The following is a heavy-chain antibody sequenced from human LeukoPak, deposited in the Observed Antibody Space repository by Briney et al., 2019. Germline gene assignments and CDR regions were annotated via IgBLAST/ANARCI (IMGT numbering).Heavy chain of an antibody. V-gene: IGHV3-48*04. CDR2: ISSSGSTI. CDR3: ARIGYYYDSGSARVSNPIDY. Sequence: PGGSLRLSCAASGFTFSGDSMNSVRQAPGKGLEWVSYISSSGSTIYYADSVKGQFTISRDNAKNSLYLQMISLRAEDTAVYYCARIGYYYDSGSARVSNPIDYWGQGTLVTVSS. D-gene: IGHD3-10*01. J-gene: IGHJ4*02. CDR1: GFTFSGDS.